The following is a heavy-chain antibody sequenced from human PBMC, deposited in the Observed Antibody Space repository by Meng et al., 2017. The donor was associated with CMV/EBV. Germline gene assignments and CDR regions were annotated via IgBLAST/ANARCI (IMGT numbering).Heavy chain of an antibody. Sequence: QVQSLWFGVEMKKPGASVNVSCMASGYTFTSYGISWVRQAPGQGLEWMGWISAYNGNTNYAQKLQGRVTMTTDTSTSTAYMELRSLRSDDTAVYYCARMEVGGGSCYSDYWGQGTLVPSPQ. CDR1: GYTFTSYG. CDR2: ISAYNGNT. J-gene: IGHJ4*02. CDR3: ARMEVGGGSCYSDY. V-gene: IGHV1-18*01. D-gene: IGHD2-15*01.